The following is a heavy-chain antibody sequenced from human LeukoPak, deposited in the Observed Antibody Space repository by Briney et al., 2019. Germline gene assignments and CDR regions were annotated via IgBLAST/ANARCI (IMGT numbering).Heavy chain of an antibody. Sequence: GRSLRLSCAASGFTFDDYAMHWVRHAPGKGLEWVSGISWNSGSIGYADFVKGRFTISRDNAKNSLYLQMNSLRAEDTALYYCAKVDGYCSSTSCYRDAEYFQHWGQGTLVTVSS. CDR1: GFTFDDYA. D-gene: IGHD2-2*02. CDR3: AKVDGYCSSTSCYRDAEYFQH. CDR2: ISWNSGSI. V-gene: IGHV3-9*01. J-gene: IGHJ1*01.